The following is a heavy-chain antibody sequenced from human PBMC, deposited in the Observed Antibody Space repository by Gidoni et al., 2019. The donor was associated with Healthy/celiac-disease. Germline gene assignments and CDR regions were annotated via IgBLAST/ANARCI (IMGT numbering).Heavy chain of an antibody. J-gene: IGHJ4*02. CDR2: ISGSGGST. V-gene: IGHV3-23*01. CDR3: AKDMYYYDSSGSTEFDY. Sequence: EQLFYSEGGFVQPVWSLRLSCAASVFTFSSYAMSWVRQDPGKGLEWVSAISGSGGSTYYADSGKGRFTISRDNSKNTLYLQMNSLRAEDTAVYYCAKDMYYYDSSGSTEFDYWGQGTLVTVSS. CDR1: VFTFSSYA. D-gene: IGHD3-22*01.